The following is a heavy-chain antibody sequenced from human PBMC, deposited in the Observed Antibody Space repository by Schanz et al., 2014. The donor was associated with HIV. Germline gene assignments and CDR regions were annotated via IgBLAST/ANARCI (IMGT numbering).Heavy chain of an antibody. V-gene: IGHV1-18*01. CDR2: ISAYNGNT. Sequence: QVHLVQSGAEVKRPGTTVKVSCKASGGTFSTYAINWVRQAPGQGLEWMGWISAYNGNTKYAQRLQGRVTMTTDTSTSTAYMELRSLRSDDTAVYYCARDKTVATWAYYYGMDVWGQGTTVTVSS. CDR1: GGTFSTYA. CDR3: ARDKTVATWAYYYGMDV. J-gene: IGHJ6*02. D-gene: IGHD4-4*01.